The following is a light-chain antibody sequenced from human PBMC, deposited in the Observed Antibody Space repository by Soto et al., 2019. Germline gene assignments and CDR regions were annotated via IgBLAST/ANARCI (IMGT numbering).Light chain of an antibody. CDR2: GNS. V-gene: IGLV1-40*01. Sequence: QSVLTQSPSVSGAPGQRVTISCTGSSSNIGAGYDVHWYQQLPGTAPKLLIYGNSNRPSGVPDRFSGSKSGTSASLAITGLQAEDEADYYCQSYDSSLSGFVFGTGTNVTVL. CDR3: QSYDSSLSGFV. CDR1: SSNIGAGYD. J-gene: IGLJ1*01.